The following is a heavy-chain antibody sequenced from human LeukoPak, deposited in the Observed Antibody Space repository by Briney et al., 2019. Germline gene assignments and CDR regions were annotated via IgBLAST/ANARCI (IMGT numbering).Heavy chain of an antibody. J-gene: IGHJ4*02. Sequence: PGGSLRLSCAASGFTFSSYAMSWVRQAPGKGLEWVSAIVGSGGNTYYADSVKGRFTISRDNSKNTLYLQMNSLRAEDTAVYYCANRRFGEFTEPLDYWGQGTLVTVSS. CDR2: IVGSGGNT. V-gene: IGHV3-23*01. CDR1: GFTFSSYA. D-gene: IGHD3-10*01. CDR3: ANRRFGEFTEPLDY.